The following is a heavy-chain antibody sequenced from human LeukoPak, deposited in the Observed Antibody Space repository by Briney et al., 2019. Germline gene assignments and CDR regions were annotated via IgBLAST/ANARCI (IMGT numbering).Heavy chain of an antibody. CDR3: ARERGIIAFDL. D-gene: IGHD2-21*01. J-gene: IGHJ3*01. CDR1: GYTFTDNH. CDR2: IDPNSGGP. V-gene: IGHV1-2*02. Sequence: GASVKVSCRASGYTFTDNHIYWVRQAPGQGLEWMGWIDPNSGGPNYAQKFQGRVTMARDTSISIAYMELSNLRSDDTAVYYCARERGIIAFDLWGQGTMVTVSS.